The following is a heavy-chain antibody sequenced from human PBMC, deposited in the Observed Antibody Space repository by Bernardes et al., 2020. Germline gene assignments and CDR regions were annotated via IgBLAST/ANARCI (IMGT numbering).Heavy chain of an antibody. D-gene: IGHD3-10*01. CDR2: IYYSGST. Sequence: SETLSLTCTVSGGSISSSSYYWGWIRQPPGKGLEWIGSIYYSGSTYYNPSLKSRVTISVDTSKNQFSLKLRSVTAADTAVYYCARHESLTMVRANWFDPWGQGTLVTVSS. CDR1: GGSISSSSYY. J-gene: IGHJ5*02. V-gene: IGHV4-39*01. CDR3: ARHESLTMVRANWFDP.